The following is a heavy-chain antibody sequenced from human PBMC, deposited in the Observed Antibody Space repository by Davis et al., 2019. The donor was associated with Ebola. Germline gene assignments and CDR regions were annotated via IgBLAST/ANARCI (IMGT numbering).Heavy chain of an antibody. V-gene: IGHV4-30-4*01. J-gene: IGHJ4*02. CDR2: IYYSGST. CDR1: GGSISSGDYY. Sequence: PSETLSLTCTVSGGSISSGDYYWSWIRQPPGKGLEWIGYIYYSGSTYYNPSLKSRVTISVDTSKNQLSLKLSSVTAADTAVYYCARQGFPTDPDYWGQGTLVTVSS. CDR3: ARQGFPTDPDY.